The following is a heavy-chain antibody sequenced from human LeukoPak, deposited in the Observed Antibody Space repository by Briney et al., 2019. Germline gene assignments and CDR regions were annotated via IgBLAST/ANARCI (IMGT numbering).Heavy chain of an antibody. J-gene: IGHJ4*02. Sequence: GGSLRLSCAASGFTFSSYGMHWVRQAPGKGLEWVAVISYDGSNKYYADSVKGRFTISRDNSKNTLYLQMNSLGAEDTAVYYCAKDGSSWYFDYWGQGTLVTVSS. D-gene: IGHD6-13*01. CDR3: AKDGSSWYFDY. V-gene: IGHV3-30*18. CDR2: ISYDGSNK. CDR1: GFTFSSYG.